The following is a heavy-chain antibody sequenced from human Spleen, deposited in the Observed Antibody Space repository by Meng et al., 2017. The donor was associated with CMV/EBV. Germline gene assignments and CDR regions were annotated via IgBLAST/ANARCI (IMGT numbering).Heavy chain of an antibody. Sequence: ASVKVSCKASGYTFTAYRIDWVRQAPGQGLEWMGWINPNSGGTNYAQKFQGRVTMTRDTSISTAYMELSRLRSDDTAVYYCARDSIAVAGTFYYYGMDVWGQGTTVTVSS. D-gene: IGHD6-19*01. CDR2: INPNSGGT. V-gene: IGHV1-2*02. CDR3: ARDSIAVAGTFYYYGMDV. J-gene: IGHJ6*02. CDR1: GYTFTAYR.